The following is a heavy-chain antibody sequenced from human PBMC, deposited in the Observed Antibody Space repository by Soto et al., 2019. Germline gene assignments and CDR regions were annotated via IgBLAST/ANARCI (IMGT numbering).Heavy chain of an antibody. V-gene: IGHV3-30-3*01. D-gene: IGHD2-21*02. CDR1: GFTFSSYS. J-gene: IGHJ5*02. Sequence: QVQLVQSGGGVVQPGRSLRLPCEASGFTFSSYSMNWVRQTPGKGLEWVAVVSYDGNRKYYADSVKGRFTISRDNAKNTLYLQMDNLRIEDTAVYYCPMGLVVTAKGWFDLWGQGTLVTVSP. CDR2: VSYDGNRK. CDR3: PMGLVVTAKGWFDL.